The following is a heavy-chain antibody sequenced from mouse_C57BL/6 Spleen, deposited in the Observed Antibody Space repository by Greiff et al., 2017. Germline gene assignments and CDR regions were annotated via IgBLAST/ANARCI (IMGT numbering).Heavy chain of an antibody. CDR3: ARFPYDGYYPAWFAY. J-gene: IGHJ3*01. V-gene: IGHV1-72*01. Sequence: QVQLQQSGAELVKPGASVKLSCKASGYTFTSYWMHWVKQRPGRGLEWIGRIDPNSGGTKYNEKFKSKATLTVDKPSSTAYMQLSSLTSEDSAVYYCARFPYDGYYPAWFAYWGQGTLVTVSA. CDR1: GYTFTSYW. D-gene: IGHD2-3*01. CDR2: IDPNSGGT.